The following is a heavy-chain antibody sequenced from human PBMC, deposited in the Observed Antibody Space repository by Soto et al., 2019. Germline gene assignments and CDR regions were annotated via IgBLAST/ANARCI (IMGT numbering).Heavy chain of an antibody. CDR1: GYTFTSYD. J-gene: IGHJ6*01. CDR3: ARGGGSRSWYAGYCYYYGMGG. V-gene: IGHV1-8*01. CDR2: MNPNSGNT. D-gene: IGHD6-13*01. Sequence: ASVKVSCKASGYTFTSYDINWVRQATGQGLEWMGWMNPNSGNTGYAQKFQGRVTMTRNTSISTAYMELSSLRSEDTAVYYCARGGGSRSWYAGYCYYYGMGGWGQVTTVTVGS.